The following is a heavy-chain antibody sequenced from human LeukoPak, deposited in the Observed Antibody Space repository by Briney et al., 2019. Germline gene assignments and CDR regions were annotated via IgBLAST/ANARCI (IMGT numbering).Heavy chain of an antibody. V-gene: IGHV1-18*01. J-gene: IGHJ4*02. D-gene: IGHD2-15*01. CDR2: ISAHNGNT. CDR1: GYTFSNYG. CDR3: ARESYCSGGNCYSGAGDY. Sequence: ASVKVSCKASGYTFSNYGITWVRQAPGQGLEWMGWISAHNGNTKYAQNLQGRVTMNTDTSTSTAYMELRRMTSDDTAVYYCARESYCSGGNCYSGAGDYWGQGTLVSVSS.